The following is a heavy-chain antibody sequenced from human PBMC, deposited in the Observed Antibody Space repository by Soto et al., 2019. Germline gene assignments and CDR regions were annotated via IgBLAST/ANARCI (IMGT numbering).Heavy chain of an antibody. CDR2: INTNGGST. CDR3: VKSRGGNNFDFFD. V-gene: IGHV3-64D*06. CDR1: GFTFSSYT. J-gene: IGHJ4*02. D-gene: IGHD5-12*01. Sequence: AGGSLRLSCSVFGFTFSSYTMHWVRQAPGKGLQYVSSINTNGGSTYYADSVRGRFTISRDNSKNTLYLQMSSLSADDTAVYYCVKSRGGNNFDFFDWGQGALVTVSS.